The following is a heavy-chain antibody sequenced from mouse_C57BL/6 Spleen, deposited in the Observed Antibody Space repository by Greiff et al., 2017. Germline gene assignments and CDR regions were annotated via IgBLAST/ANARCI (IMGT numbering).Heavy chain of an antibody. V-gene: IGHV7-1*01. J-gene: IGHJ4*01. CDR3: ARDDDYGYAMDY. CDR2: SRNKANDYTT. D-gene: IGHD2-4*01. Sequence: EVKVVESGGGLVQSGRSLRLSCATSGFTFSDFYMEWVRQAPGKGLEWIAASRNKANDYTTEYSASVKGRFIVSRDTSQSILYLQMNALRAEDTAIYYCARDDDYGYAMDYWGQGTSVTVSS. CDR1: GFTFSDFY.